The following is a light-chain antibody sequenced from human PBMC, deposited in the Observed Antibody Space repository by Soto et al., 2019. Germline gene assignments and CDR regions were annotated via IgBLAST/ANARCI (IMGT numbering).Light chain of an antibody. CDR2: GAS. CDR3: QQTYSAPRT. J-gene: IGKJ2*01. Sequence: DIPMTQSPSSLPASIGDRVTITCRASQTIRNYLNWYQQKPGQAPKLLIFGASSLQSGVPSRFSVSESGTDFTLTISSLQPEDFATYYCQQTYSAPRTFGQGTKLEIK. CDR1: QTIRNY. V-gene: IGKV1-39*01.